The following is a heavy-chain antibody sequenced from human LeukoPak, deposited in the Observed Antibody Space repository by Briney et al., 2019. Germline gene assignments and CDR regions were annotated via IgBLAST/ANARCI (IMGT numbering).Heavy chain of an antibody. Sequence: SVKVSCKASGYTFTSYGISWVRQAPGQGLEWMGGIIPIFGTANYAQKFQGRVTITADESTSTAYMELSSLRSEDTAVYYCASFPPRPWELLWGQGTLVTVSS. J-gene: IGHJ4*02. D-gene: IGHD1-26*01. CDR2: IIPIFGTA. CDR3: ASFPPRPWELL. V-gene: IGHV1-69*13. CDR1: GYTFTSYG.